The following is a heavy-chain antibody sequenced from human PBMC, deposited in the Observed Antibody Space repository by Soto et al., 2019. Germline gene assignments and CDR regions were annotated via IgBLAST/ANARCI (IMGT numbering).Heavy chain of an antibody. V-gene: IGHV1-69*13. Sequence: SVKVSCKASGCTFSSYAISWVRQAPGQGLEWLGGIIPSFGTENYAQKFQDRVTITADESTSTAYMELSSLRSEDTAVYYWARDLYSYGRYNGSPPWGKGTLVTVSS. J-gene: IGHJ5*02. D-gene: IGHD5-18*01. CDR2: IIPSFGTE. CDR1: GCTFSSYA. CDR3: ARDLYSYGRYNGSPP.